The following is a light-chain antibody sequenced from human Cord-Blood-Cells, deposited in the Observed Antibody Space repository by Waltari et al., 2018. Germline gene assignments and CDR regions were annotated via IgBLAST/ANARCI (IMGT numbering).Light chain of an antibody. CDR3: CSYAGSSTFVV. Sequence: SSLTQPASVSGPPGHSTTLSRPGNASEVAIVNLVVWSQQHPGKAPKPMIYEGSKWPSGVSNRCAGAKSGNTASLTLSGLQAEDEADYYCCSYAGSSTFVVFGGGTKRTVL. CDR1: ASEVAIVNL. J-gene: IGLJ2*01. V-gene: IGLV2-23*03. CDR2: EGS.